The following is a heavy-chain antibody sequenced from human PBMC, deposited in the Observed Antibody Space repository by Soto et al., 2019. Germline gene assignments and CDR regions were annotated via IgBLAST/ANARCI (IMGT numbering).Heavy chain of an antibody. CDR3: ARRWGDAFDI. J-gene: IGHJ3*02. CDR1: GGSISSYY. D-gene: IGHD3-16*01. Sequence: QVQLQESGPGLVKPSETLSLTCTVSGGSISSYYWSWIRQPPGKGLEWIGYIYYTGSTNYNPSLKSRVTISVDTSKNQFSRQLSSVTAADTAVYYCARRWGDAFDIWGQGTMVTVSS. V-gene: IGHV4-59*08. CDR2: IYYTGST.